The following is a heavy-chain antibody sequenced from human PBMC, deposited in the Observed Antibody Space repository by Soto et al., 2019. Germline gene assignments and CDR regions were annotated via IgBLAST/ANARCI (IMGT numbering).Heavy chain of an antibody. J-gene: IGHJ5*02. V-gene: IGHV4-39*01. CDR2: IYYSGST. CDR1: GGSITSSSYY. CDR3: APPEVYGGYVYTFDP. Sequence: QLHLRESGPGLVKPSETLSLTCTVSGGSITSSSYYWGWLRQPPGQGLEWIGSIYYSGSTYYNPSLKSRLTMSVHTTKNQFSLKVSSVTAAHTAVYYRAPPEVYGGYVYTFDPWGQGTLVTVSS. D-gene: IGHD2-8*01.